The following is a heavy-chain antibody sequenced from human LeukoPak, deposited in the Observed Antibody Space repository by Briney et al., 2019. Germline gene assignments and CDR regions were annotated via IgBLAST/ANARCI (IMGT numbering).Heavy chain of an antibody. J-gene: IGHJ4*02. D-gene: IGHD3-9*01. CDR1: GFTFSSYW. V-gene: IGHV3-7*01. CDR3: ARANYDI. Sequence: GGSLRLSCAASGFTFSSYWMHWVRQAPGKGLGWVANVNQDESQKYYVDSVKGRFTISKDNAKNSLNLQMNSLRAEDTGVYYCARANYDIRGQGTLVTVSS. CDR2: VNQDESQK.